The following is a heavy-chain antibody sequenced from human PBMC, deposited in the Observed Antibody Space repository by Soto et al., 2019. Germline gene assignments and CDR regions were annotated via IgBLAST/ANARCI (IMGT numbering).Heavy chain of an antibody. D-gene: IGHD6-19*01. CDR1: GFTFSSYG. V-gene: IGHV3-30*18. CDR3: AKDGYSSGWVDY. J-gene: IGHJ4*02. CDR2: ISYDGSNK. Sequence: PGGSLRLSCAASGFTFSSYGMHWVRQAPGKGLEWVAVISYDGSNKYYADSVKGRFTISRDNSKNTLYLQMNSLRAEDTAVYYCAKDGYSSGWVDYWGQGTLVTVSS.